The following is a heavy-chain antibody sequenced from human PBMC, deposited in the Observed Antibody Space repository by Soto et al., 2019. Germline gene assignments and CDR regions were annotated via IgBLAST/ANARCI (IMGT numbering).Heavy chain of an antibody. CDR3: ARLSGDHSAFFSYGMDA. D-gene: IGHD2-21*01. V-gene: IGHV3-74*01. CDR2: INSDGTIS. Sequence: LRLSCAASRFTFDTYWMNWVRQAPGKGPEWLSGINSDGTISSYADSVKGRFTISRDNARNTLSLQMNSLRADDTAVYYCARLSGDHSAFFSYGMDAWGQGTTVTVSS. CDR1: RFTFDTYW. J-gene: IGHJ6*02.